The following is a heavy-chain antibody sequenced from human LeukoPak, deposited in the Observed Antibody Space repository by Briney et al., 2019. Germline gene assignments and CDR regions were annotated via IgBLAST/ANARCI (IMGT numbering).Heavy chain of an antibody. CDR2: ISSSSSYI. Sequence: KPGGSLRLSCAASGFTFSSYSMNWVRQAPGMGLEWVSSISSSSSYIYYADSVKGRFTISRDNAKNSLYLQMNSLRAEDTAVYYCAWRYCSSTSCLIDYWGQGTLVTVSS. J-gene: IGHJ4*02. D-gene: IGHD2-2*01. CDR3: AWRYCSSTSCLIDY. CDR1: GFTFSSYS. V-gene: IGHV3-21*01.